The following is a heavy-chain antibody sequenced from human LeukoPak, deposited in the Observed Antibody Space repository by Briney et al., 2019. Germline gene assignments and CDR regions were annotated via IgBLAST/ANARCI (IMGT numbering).Heavy chain of an antibody. CDR3: ARLDYYDSSQVFDY. CDR1: GGSISSYY. CDR2: IYYSGST. V-gene: IGHV4-59*08. D-gene: IGHD3-22*01. J-gene: IGHJ4*02. Sequence: ASETLSLTCTVSGGSISSYYWSWIRQPPGKGLEWIGYIYYSGSTNYNPSLKSRVTISVDTSKNQFSLKLSSVTAADTAVYYCARLDYYDSSQVFDYWGQGTLVTVSS.